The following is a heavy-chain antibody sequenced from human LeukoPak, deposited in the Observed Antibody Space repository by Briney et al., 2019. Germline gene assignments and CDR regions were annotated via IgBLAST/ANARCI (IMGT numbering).Heavy chain of an antibody. Sequence: PGGSLKLSCVASGFSFSTYWMSWVRQAPGKGLEWVANIKQDGSENYYVDSVKGRFTISRDNAKNSLYLQMNSLRADDTAVYYCAGFAAGGSYYYYMDVWGKGTTVTVSS. CDR2: IKQDGSEN. D-gene: IGHD3-10*01. CDR3: AGFAAGGSYYYYMDV. CDR1: GFSFSTYW. J-gene: IGHJ6*03. V-gene: IGHV3-7*01.